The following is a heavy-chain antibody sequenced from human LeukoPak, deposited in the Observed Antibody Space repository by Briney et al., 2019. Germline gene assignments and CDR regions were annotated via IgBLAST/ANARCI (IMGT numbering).Heavy chain of an antibody. Sequence: PSETLSLTCTVSGGSISSGGYYWSWIRQHPGKGLEWIGYIYYSGSTYYNPSLKGRVTISVDTSKNQFSLKLSSVTAADTAVYYCARGRRGLLTYYYYGMDVWGQGTTVTVSS. J-gene: IGHJ6*02. V-gene: IGHV4-31*03. CDR3: ARGRRGLLTYYYYGMDV. D-gene: IGHD6-19*01. CDR2: IYYSGST. CDR1: GGSISSGGYY.